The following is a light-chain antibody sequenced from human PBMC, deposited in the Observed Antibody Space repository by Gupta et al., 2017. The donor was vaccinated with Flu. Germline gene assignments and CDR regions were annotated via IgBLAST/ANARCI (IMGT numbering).Light chain of an antibody. V-gene: IGLV4-69*01. CDR3: QTWGTGIPKV. CDR1: SRHKSYA. CDR2: LNGDGSQ. J-gene: IGLJ3*02. Sequence: QVTLTQPPSASASLGASVKLTCTLSSRHKSYAIAWHQQQPGRGPRFLLRLNGDGSQTKGDGIPDRFSGSASGADRCLPIFSLQSEDEAVDYCQTWGTGIPKVFGGGTKLTVL.